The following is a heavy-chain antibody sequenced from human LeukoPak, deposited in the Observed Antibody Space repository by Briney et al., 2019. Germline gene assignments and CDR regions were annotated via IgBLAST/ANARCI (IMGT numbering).Heavy chain of an antibody. CDR1: GCTFTGYY. V-gene: IGHV1-2*02. CDR2: INPNSGGT. CDR3: ARGLKLGYSYGYFFGY. D-gene: IGHD5-18*01. Sequence: ASVKVSCKASGCTFTGYYMHWVRQAPGQGREWMGWINPNSGGTNYAQKFQGRVTMTRDTSISTAYMELSRLRSDDTAVYYCARGLKLGYSYGYFFGYWGQGTLVTVSS. J-gene: IGHJ4*02.